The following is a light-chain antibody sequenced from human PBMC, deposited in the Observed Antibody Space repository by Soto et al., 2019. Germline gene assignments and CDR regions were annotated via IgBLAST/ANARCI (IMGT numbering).Light chain of an antibody. Sequence: QSALTQPASVSGSPGQSITISCTGTSSDVGGYNYVSWYQQYPGKAPKVMIFDVSNRPSGVSDRFSGSKSGNTAFLTISGLQAEDEADYSCSSYTSSSTRLFGGGTKLTVL. CDR3: SSYTSSSTRL. J-gene: IGLJ3*02. CDR2: DVS. V-gene: IGLV2-14*01. CDR1: SSDVGGYNY.